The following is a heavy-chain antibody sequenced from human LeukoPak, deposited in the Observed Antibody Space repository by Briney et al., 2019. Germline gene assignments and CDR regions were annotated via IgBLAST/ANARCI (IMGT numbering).Heavy chain of an antibody. J-gene: IGHJ4*02. CDR3: ARETSSSFDY. V-gene: IGHV1-69*13. CDR1: GGTFTSYA. CDR2: IIPIFGTA. Sequence: GASVKVSCTASGGTFTSYAISWVRQAPGQGLEWMGGIIPIFGTANYAQKFQGRVTITADESTSTAYMELSSLRSEDTAVYYCARETSSSFDYWGQGTLVTVSS. D-gene: IGHD6-13*01.